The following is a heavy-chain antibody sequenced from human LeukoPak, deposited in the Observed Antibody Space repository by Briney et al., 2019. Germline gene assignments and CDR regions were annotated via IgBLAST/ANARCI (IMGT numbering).Heavy chain of an antibody. Sequence: GGSLRLSCAASGFTFNNYWMSWVRQAPGKGLKWVASIKEDGSDKYYVDSVKGRFTISRDNAKNSLYLQMNSLRAEDTAVYYCARSDRWLQLADYWGQGTLVTVSS. D-gene: IGHD5-24*01. CDR3: ARSDRWLQLADY. CDR1: GFTFNNYW. V-gene: IGHV3-7*05. J-gene: IGHJ4*02. CDR2: IKEDGSDK.